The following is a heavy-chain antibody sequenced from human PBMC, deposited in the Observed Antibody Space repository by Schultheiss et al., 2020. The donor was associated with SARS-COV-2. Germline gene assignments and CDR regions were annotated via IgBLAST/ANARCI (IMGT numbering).Heavy chain of an antibody. CDR1: GFTVSSNY. D-gene: IGHD3-9*01. J-gene: IGHJ6*02. CDR3: ARGYFDWFPKNYYYYYGMDV. Sequence: GESLKISCAASGFTVSSNYMSWVRQAPGKGLEWVSVIYSGGSTYYADSVKGRFTISRDNSKNTLYLQMNSLRAEDTAVYYCARGYFDWFPKNYYYYYGMDVWGQGTTVTVSS. V-gene: IGHV3-53*01. CDR2: IYSGGST.